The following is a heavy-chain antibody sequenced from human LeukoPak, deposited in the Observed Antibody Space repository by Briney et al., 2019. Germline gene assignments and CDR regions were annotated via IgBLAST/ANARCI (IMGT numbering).Heavy chain of an antibody. J-gene: IGHJ2*01. CDR2: VSSNGDNT. CDR3: ARGEPDCAGDCPYWYLDL. D-gene: IGHD2-21*02. Sequence: GGSLRLSCAASGFTFSSYAMHRVRQAPGKGLEYVSAVSSNGDNTYYANSVKGRFTISRDNSKNTVFLQMGSLRTEGMAVYYCARGEPDCAGDCPYWYLDLWGRGTLVTVSS. V-gene: IGHV3-64*01. CDR1: GFTFSSYA.